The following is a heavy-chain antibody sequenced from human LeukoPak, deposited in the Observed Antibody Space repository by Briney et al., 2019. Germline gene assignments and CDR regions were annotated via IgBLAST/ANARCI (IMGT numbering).Heavy chain of an antibody. Sequence: ASVKVSCKASGYTFSKYGISWVRQAPGQGLEWMGWISVYNDNTKYARKVQGRVTMTTDTSTSTAYMELRSLRSDDTAVYYCARDGQQWLFTQPNNWFDPWGQGTLVTVSS. CDR2: ISVYNDNT. V-gene: IGHV1-18*01. CDR3: ARDGQQWLFTQPNNWFDP. CDR1: GYTFSKYG. D-gene: IGHD6-19*01. J-gene: IGHJ5*02.